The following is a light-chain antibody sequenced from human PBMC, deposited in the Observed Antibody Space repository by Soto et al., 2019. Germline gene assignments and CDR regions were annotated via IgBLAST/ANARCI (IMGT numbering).Light chain of an antibody. J-gene: IGKJ3*01. CDR2: DAS. Sequence: EIVLTQSPATLSLSPGERATLSCRASQSVSSYLAWYQQKPGQAPRLLIYDASNRATGIPARFSGSGSGTDFTLTSSSLEPEDFSVYYCQQRSNRPPTFSPGTKVDIK. CDR3: QQRSNRPPT. V-gene: IGKV3-11*01. CDR1: QSVSSY.